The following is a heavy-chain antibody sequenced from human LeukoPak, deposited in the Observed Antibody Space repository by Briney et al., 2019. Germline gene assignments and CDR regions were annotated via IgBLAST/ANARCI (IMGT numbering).Heavy chain of an antibody. CDR1: GFTFSDYY. Sequence: GGSLRLSCAASGFTFSDYYMSWIRQAPGKGLEWVSYFSGSGSTIYYADSVKGRFTISRDNAKNSLYLQMNSLRAEDTAVYYCARDLVVPAANYYYYYGMDVWGQGTTVTVSS. V-gene: IGHV3-11*01. CDR2: FSGSGSTI. D-gene: IGHD2-2*01. J-gene: IGHJ6*02. CDR3: ARDLVVPAANYYYYYGMDV.